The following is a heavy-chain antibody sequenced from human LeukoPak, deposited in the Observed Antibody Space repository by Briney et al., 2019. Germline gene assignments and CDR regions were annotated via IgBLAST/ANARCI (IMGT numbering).Heavy chain of an antibody. D-gene: IGHD3-9*01. V-gene: IGHV1-2*02. Sequence: ASVKVSCKASGYIFTTYFIHWVRQAPGQGLEWMGWINPNNGDTNYVQKFQGRVTMTRDTSISSAYMELTRLRSDDTAVYYCAREGGYDILTGYQDYWGQGTLVTVSS. CDR2: INPNNGDT. J-gene: IGHJ4*02. CDR3: AREGGYDILTGYQDY. CDR1: GYIFTTYF.